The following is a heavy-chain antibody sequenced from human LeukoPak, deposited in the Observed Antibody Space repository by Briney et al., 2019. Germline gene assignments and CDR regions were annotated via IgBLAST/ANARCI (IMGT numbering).Heavy chain of an antibody. CDR1: GYTFTSYD. Sequence: ASVKVSCKASGYTFTSYDINWVRQATGQGLEWMGWMNPNSGNTGYVQKFQGRVTITRNTSISTAYMELSSLRSEDTAVYYCARRVPYDSGNYYNPLGYWGQGTLVTVSS. V-gene: IGHV1-8*03. CDR3: ARRVPYDSGNYYNPLGY. J-gene: IGHJ4*02. D-gene: IGHD3-10*01. CDR2: MNPNSGNT.